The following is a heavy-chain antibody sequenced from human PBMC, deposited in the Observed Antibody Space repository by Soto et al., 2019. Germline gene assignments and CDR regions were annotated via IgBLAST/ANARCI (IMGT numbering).Heavy chain of an antibody. J-gene: IGHJ4*02. D-gene: IGHD5-12*01. CDR1: GFTFSSYA. V-gene: IGHV3-23*01. CDR2: ISGSGGST. CDR3: AKPKMIVASLDY. Sequence: PGGSLRLSCAASGFTFSSYAMSWVRQAPGKWLEWVSAISGSGGSTYYADSVKGRFTISRDNSKNTLYLQMNSLRAEDTAVYYWAKPKMIVASLDYWGQGXLVTASS.